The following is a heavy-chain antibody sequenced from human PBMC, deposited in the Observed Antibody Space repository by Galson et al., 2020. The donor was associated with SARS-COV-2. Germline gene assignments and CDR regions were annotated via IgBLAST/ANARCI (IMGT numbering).Heavy chain of an antibody. CDR1: GYTFTSYG. D-gene: IGHD3-10*01. CDR3: ARDEVVRGVIITNNWFDP. CDR2: ISAYNGNT. J-gene: IGHJ5*02. V-gene: IGHV1-18*01. Sequence: GESLKISCKASGYTFTSYGISWVRQAPGQGLEWMGWISAYNGNTNYAQKLQGRVTMTTDTSTSTAYMELRSLRSDDTAVYYCARDEVVRGVIITNNWFDPWGQGTLVTVSS.